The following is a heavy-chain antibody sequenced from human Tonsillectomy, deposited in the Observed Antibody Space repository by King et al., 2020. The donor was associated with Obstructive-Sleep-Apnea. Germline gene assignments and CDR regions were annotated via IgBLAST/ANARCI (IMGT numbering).Heavy chain of an antibody. V-gene: IGHV5-51*01. CDR1: GYSFTGYW. Sequence: VQLVESGAEVKKPGESLKISCKGSGYSFTGYWIGWVRQMPGKGLEWMGIIYPGESDIRFSPSFRGQVTISADKSISTAYLQWSSLKASDTAMYYCARVEYDSSGYYHALDYWGQGTRVTVSS. D-gene: IGHD3-22*01. CDR3: ARVEYDSSGYYHALDY. J-gene: IGHJ4*02. CDR2: IYPGESDI.